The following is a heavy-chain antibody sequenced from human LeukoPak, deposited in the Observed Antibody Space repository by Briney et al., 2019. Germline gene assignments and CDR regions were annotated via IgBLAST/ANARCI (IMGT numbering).Heavy chain of an antibody. CDR1: GYSFTNYY. CDR3: AREGLSDYRASRSFDI. CDR2: INPSGGT. Sequence: ASVKVSCKASGYSFTNYYMHWVRHVPGQGPEWVGLINPSGGTKYAQKFQDRVTMTRDTSTSTIYMELSSLRSDDRAVYYCAREGLSDYRASRSFDIWGQGTMVTVSS. V-gene: IGHV1-46*01. J-gene: IGHJ3*02. D-gene: IGHD4-11*01.